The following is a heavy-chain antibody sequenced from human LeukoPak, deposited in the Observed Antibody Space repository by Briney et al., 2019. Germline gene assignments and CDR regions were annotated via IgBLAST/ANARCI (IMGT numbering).Heavy chain of an antibody. CDR1: GFTVSSNF. D-gene: IGHD3-10*01. V-gene: IGHV3-53*01. CDR3: AIWFGELSGS. Sequence: GGSLRLSCAASGFTVSSNFMSRVRQAPGKGLEWVSVIYSGGSTYYADSVKGRFTISRDNSKNTLYLQMNSLRAEDTAVYYCAIWFGELSGSWGQGTLVTVSS. J-gene: IGHJ5*02. CDR2: IYSGGST.